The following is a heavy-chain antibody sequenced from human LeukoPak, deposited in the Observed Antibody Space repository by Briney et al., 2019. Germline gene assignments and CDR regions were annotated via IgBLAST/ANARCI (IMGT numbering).Heavy chain of an antibody. CDR1: GGSISSYY. CDR3: ARYSNYQAYYYYMDV. V-gene: IGHV4-59*01. D-gene: IGHD4-11*01. J-gene: IGHJ6*03. CDR2: IYYSGST. Sequence: SETLSLTCTVSGGSISSYYWSWIRQPPGKGLEWIGYIYYSGSTNYNPSLKSRVTISVDTSKNQSSLKLSSVTAADTAVYYCARYSNYQAYYYYMDVWGKGTTVTVSS.